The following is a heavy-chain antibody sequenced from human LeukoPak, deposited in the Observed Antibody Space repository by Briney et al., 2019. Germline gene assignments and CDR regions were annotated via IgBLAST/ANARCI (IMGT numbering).Heavy chain of an antibody. Sequence: GASVKVSCKASGYTFTSYGISWVRQAPGQGLEWMGGIIPIFGTANYAQKFQGRVTITTDESTSTAYMELSSLRSEDTAVYYCARDYGVGYYDFWSGYSPLAYWGQGTLVTVSS. CDR2: IIPIFGTA. CDR1: GYTFTSYG. CDR3: ARDYGVGYYDFWSGYSPLAY. D-gene: IGHD3-3*01. V-gene: IGHV1-69*05. J-gene: IGHJ4*02.